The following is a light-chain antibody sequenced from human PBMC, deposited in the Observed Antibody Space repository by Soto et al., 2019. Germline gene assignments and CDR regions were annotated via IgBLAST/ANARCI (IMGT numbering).Light chain of an antibody. J-gene: IGLJ1*01. CDR1: SSDVGGYNY. Sequence: QSVLTQPPSASGSPGQSVTISCTGTSSDVGGYNYVSWYQQHPGKAPKLMIYEVSKRPSGVPDRFSGSKSGNTASLTVSGLQAEDEADYYCSSYAASNRVFGTGTKVTV. V-gene: IGLV2-8*01. CDR2: EVS. CDR3: SSYAASNRV.